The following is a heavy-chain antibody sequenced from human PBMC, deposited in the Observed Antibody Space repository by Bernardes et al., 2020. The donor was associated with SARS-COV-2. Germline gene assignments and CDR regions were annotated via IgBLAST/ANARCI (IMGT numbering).Heavy chain of an antibody. Sequence: GGPLRLSCAGSGFTFSSYRMNWVRQGPGKGLEWVSYISSSSSTIYYADSVKGRFTISRDDAKNSLYLQMNSLRAEDTAVYYCARDDYVWGSYRYTRLNWFDPWGQGTLVTVSS. CDR3: ARDDYVWGSYRYTRLNWFDP. J-gene: IGHJ5*02. V-gene: IGHV3-48*01. D-gene: IGHD3-16*02. CDR2: ISSSSSTI. CDR1: GFTFSSYR.